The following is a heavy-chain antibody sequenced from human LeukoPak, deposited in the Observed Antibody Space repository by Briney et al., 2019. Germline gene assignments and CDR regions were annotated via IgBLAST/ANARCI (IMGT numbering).Heavy chain of an antibody. CDR2: IWYGGSNK. D-gene: IGHD3-22*01. Sequence: PGRSLRLSCAASGFTFSSYGMHWVRQAPGKGLEWVAVIWYGGSNKYYADPVKGRFTISRDNSKNTLYLQMNSLRAEDTAVYYCASGTYYYDSSGYLDYWGQGTLVTVSS. CDR1: GFTFSSYG. J-gene: IGHJ4*02. V-gene: IGHV3-33*01. CDR3: ASGTYYYDSSGYLDY.